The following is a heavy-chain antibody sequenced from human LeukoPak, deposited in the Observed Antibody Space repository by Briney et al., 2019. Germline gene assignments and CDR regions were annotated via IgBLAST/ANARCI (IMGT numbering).Heavy chain of an antibody. CDR1: GGSFSGYF. J-gene: IGHJ4*02. CDR2: INHIGST. V-gene: IGHV4-34*01. CDR3: ASSSPKTTVKIGY. D-gene: IGHD4-11*01. Sequence: PSETLSLTCAVYGGSFSGYFWSWTRQPPGKGLEWIGEINHIGSTNFNPSLKSRVTISVDTSKNQFSLKLSSVTAADTAVYYCASSSPKTTVKIGYWGQGTLVTVSS.